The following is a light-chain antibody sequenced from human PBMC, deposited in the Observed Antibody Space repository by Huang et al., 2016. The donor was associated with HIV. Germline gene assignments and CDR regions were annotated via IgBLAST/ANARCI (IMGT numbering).Light chain of an antibody. CDR3: RRGYRIPMST. J-gene: IGKJ2*01. CDR1: QSISVY. CDR2: GES. Sequence: DIQMTQSPSSLSASVGDRVTITCRASQSISVYLNWYQQKPGKAPKLLVYGESSLQRGVPSRFSDSGSGTDFALTISSLQPEDFATYYCRRGYRIPMSTFGQGTKQEIK. V-gene: IGKV1-39*01.